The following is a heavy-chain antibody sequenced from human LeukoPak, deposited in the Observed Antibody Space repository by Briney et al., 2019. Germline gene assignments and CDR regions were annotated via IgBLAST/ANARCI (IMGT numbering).Heavy chain of an antibody. Sequence: PGGSLRLSCAASGFTFSSYGMHWVRQAPGKGLEWLAFIRYDGSNKYYADSVKGRFTISRDNSKNTLYLQMNSLRAEDTAVYYCAKDYVEMATIRAPDYWGQGTLVTVSS. V-gene: IGHV3-30*02. J-gene: IGHJ4*02. D-gene: IGHD5-24*01. CDR1: GFTFSSYG. CDR2: IRYDGSNK. CDR3: AKDYVEMATIRAPDY.